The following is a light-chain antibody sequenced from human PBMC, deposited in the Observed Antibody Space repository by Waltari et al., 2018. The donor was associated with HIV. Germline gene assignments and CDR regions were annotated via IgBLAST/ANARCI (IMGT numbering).Light chain of an antibody. CDR1: QEVNNW. CDR3: QQYNSDFYT. Sequence: DIQMTQSPSTLSASIGDSVPITCRASQEVNNWLAWYQQKPRKAPKLLIYKATTLEFGVPSRFSGSASGTEFTLIIDSLQPDDFATYYCQQYNSDFYTFGQGTRLEIK. J-gene: IGKJ2*01. V-gene: IGKV1-5*03. CDR2: KAT.